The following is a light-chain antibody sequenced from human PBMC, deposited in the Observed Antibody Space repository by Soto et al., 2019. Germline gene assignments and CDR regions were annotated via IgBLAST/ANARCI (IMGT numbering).Light chain of an antibody. J-gene: IGLJ2*01. CDR2: GNS. CDR3: QSYDSSLSGYVV. Sequence: QSVLTQPPSVAGAPGQRVTISCTGSSSNIGAGYDVHWYQQLPGTAPHLLIYGNSNRPSGVPDRFSGAKSGTSASLAITGLQAEDEADYYCQSYDSSLSGYVVFGGGTKLTVL. CDR1: SSNIGAGYD. V-gene: IGLV1-40*01.